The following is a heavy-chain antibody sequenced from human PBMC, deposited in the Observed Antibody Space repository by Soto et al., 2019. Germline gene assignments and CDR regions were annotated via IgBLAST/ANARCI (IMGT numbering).Heavy chain of an antibody. D-gene: IGHD3-16*01. Sequence: QVQLVQSGAEVKNPGASVKVSCKASGYTFTRYGIGWARQAPGQGLEWMGWNNTYNGKTNYAQNVQGRVTLTPDTSTSTAYMELRSLRSNDTAIYYCAMVDVYVTPSPQDVWGQGTTVIVSS. CDR1: GYTFTRYG. CDR2: NNTYNGKT. CDR3: AMVDVYVTPSPQDV. V-gene: IGHV1-18*01. J-gene: IGHJ6*02.